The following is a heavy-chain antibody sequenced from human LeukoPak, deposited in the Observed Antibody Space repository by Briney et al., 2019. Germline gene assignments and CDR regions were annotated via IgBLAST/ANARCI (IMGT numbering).Heavy chain of an antibody. Sequence: GGSLRLSCAASGFTFGSFAMSWVRQAPGKGLEWVSSISGSGGSTYYADSVKGRFTISRDNSKNTLFLQMNSLRAEDTAVYYCANADRFCSGSCHVPDAFDFWGQGTMVTVSS. CDR2: ISGSGGST. CDR3: ANADRFCSGSCHVPDAFDF. J-gene: IGHJ3*01. V-gene: IGHV3-23*01. CDR1: GFTFGSFA. D-gene: IGHD2-15*01.